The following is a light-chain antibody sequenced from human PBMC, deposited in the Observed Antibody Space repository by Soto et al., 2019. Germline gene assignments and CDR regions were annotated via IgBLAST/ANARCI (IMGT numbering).Light chain of an antibody. CDR2: AAS. J-gene: IGKJ2*01. CDR3: QELKGYLYT. CDR1: QGISNY. V-gene: IGKV1-9*01. Sequence: DIQLTQSPSFLSAPVGDRVTITCRASQGISNYLAWYQQKPGKVPQLLIYAASTLQSGVPSRFSGSGSGTEFTPTISSLPPEDFATYYSQELKGYLYTFGQGTKLDIK.